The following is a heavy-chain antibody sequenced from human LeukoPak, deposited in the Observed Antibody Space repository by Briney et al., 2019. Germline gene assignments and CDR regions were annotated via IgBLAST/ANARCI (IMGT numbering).Heavy chain of an antibody. V-gene: IGHV1-8*01. D-gene: IGHD6-19*01. CDR3: ARPYYSSGFFEGDWYFDL. CDR2: MSPNSGTT. Sequence: APVTVSCKASGYTFTSYDINWVRQAPGQGLEWMGWMSPNSGTTAYAQKFQGRVTMTRNTSINTAYMELSSLGSEDTAVYFCARPYYSSGFFEGDWYFDLWGRGTLVTVSS. CDR1: GYTFTSYD. J-gene: IGHJ2*01.